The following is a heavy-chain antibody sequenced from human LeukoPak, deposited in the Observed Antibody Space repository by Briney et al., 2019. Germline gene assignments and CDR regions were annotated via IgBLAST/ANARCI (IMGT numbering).Heavy chain of an antibody. Sequence: SETLSLTCAVSGGSISSSNWWSWVRQPPGKGLEWIGEVYHSGSINYNPSLTSRVTISVDKSENQFSLNLNSLTAADTAVYYCARVGVASYNFDYWGQGTLVTVSS. CDR3: ARVGVASYNFDY. D-gene: IGHD6-19*01. CDR1: GGSISSSNW. V-gene: IGHV4-4*02. CDR2: VYHSGSI. J-gene: IGHJ4*02.